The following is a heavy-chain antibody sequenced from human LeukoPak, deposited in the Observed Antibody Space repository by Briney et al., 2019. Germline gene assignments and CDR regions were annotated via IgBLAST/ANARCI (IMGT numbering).Heavy chain of an antibody. D-gene: IGHD2-15*01. Sequence: GGSLRLSCAASGFTFSSYWMSWVRQAPGKGLEWVANIKQDGSEKYYVDSVKGRLTISRDNAKNSLYLQMNSLRAEDTAVYYCAGVACGGSCYGYYWGQGTLVTVSS. CDR2: IKQDGSEK. CDR1: GFTFSSYW. CDR3: AGVACGGSCYGYY. V-gene: IGHV3-7*01. J-gene: IGHJ4*02.